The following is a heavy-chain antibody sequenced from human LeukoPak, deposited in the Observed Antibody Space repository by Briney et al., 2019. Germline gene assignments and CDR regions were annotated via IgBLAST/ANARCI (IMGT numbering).Heavy chain of an antibody. CDR2: IYTSGTT. CDR1: GSSITSGTYY. V-gene: IGHV4-61*02. J-gene: IGHJ5*02. Sequence: SQTLSLTCTVSGSSITSGTYYWGWIRQPAGKGLEYIVRIYTSGTTNYNPSVKSRVTISIDTSKNQFSLTLRSVTAADTAVYYCARGLGRMLRGGSNWFDPWGQGSLVIVSS. CDR3: ARGLGRMLRGGSNWFDP. D-gene: IGHD3-10*01.